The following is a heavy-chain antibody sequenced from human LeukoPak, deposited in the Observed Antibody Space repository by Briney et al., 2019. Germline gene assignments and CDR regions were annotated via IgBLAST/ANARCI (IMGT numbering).Heavy chain of an antibody. V-gene: IGHV1-69*05. CDR3: ATYSNYNSEHDAFDI. D-gene: IGHD4-11*01. Sequence: SVKVSCKASGGTFSSYAISWVLQAPGQGLEWMGGIIPIFGTANYAQKFQGRVTITTDESTSTAYMELSSLRSEDTAVYYCATYSNYNSEHDAFDIWGQGTMVTVSS. J-gene: IGHJ3*02. CDR2: IIPIFGTA. CDR1: GGTFSSYA.